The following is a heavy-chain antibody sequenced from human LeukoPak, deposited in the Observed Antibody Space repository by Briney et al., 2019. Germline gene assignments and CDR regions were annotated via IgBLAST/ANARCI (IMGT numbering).Heavy chain of an antibody. CDR1: GGSISSGSYY. D-gene: IGHD6-13*01. V-gene: IGHV4-61*02. CDR3: ARQTRMGSSWSSFDY. J-gene: IGHJ4*02. Sequence: PSQTLSLTCTVSGGSISSGSYYWSWIRQPAGKGLEWIGRIYTSGSTNYNPSLKSRVTISVDTSKNQFSLKLSSVTAADTAVYYCARQTRMGSSWSSFDYWGQGTLVTVSS. CDR2: IYTSGST.